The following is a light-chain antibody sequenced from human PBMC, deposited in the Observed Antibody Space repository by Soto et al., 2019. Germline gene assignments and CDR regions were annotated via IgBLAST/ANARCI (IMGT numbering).Light chain of an antibody. Sequence: VLTQTPVTPSLSPAERATLSCRASQSFRGLLAWYQQKPGQAPRLLIYDAYNRATGIPPRFSGSGSGTDFTLTISSLEPEDSAVYYCQQRHMWPITFGQGTRLEIK. V-gene: IGKV3-11*01. J-gene: IGKJ5*01. CDR1: QSFRGL. CDR2: DAY. CDR3: QQRHMWPIT.